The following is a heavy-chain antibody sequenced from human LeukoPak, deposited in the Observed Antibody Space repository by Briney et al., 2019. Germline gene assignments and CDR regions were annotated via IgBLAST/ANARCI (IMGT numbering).Heavy chain of an antibody. J-gene: IGHJ6*03. CDR1: GFTFSSYA. CDR3: AKNGQVTSTTYYYYYYYMDV. Sequence: PGGSLRLSCAASGFTFSSYAMSWVRQAPGKGLEWVSAISGSGGSTYYADSVKGRFTISRDNSKNTLYLQMNSLRAEDTAVYYCAKNGQVTSTTYYYYYYYMDVWGKGTTVTISS. V-gene: IGHV3-23*01. D-gene: IGHD2-21*02. CDR2: ISGSGGST.